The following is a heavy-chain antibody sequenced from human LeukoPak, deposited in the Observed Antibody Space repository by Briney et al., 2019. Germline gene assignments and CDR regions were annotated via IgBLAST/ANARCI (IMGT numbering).Heavy chain of an antibody. Sequence: GGSLRLSCVASGLIFSNFGMHWVRQAPGKGPEWVAATLLDGSKKWYVDSVEGRFTISRDQSKNTLYLQMNSLRVEDTAIYYCARDKGKQQLYGMDVWGQGTTVSVSS. CDR1: GLIFSNFG. CDR2: TLLDGSKK. V-gene: IGHV3-33*01. J-gene: IGHJ6*02. CDR3: ARDKGKQQLYGMDV. D-gene: IGHD1-1*01.